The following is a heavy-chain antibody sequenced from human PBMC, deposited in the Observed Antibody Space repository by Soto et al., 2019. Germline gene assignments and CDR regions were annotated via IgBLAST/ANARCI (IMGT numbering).Heavy chain of an antibody. CDR3: AKHIAAAGYYYYGLDV. J-gene: IGHJ6*02. CDR1: GFTFDDYA. V-gene: IGHV3-9*01. CDR2: ISWNSGSI. D-gene: IGHD6-13*01. Sequence: EVQLVESGGGLVPPGRSLRLSCAASGFTFDDYAMHWVRQAPGKGLVWVSGISWNSGSIGYADSVKGRFTISRDNAKNSLYLQMNSLRAENTALYYCAKHIAAAGYYYYGLDVSGQGTTVTVSS.